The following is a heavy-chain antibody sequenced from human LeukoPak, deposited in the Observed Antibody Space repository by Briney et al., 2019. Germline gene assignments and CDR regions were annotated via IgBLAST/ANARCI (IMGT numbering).Heavy chain of an antibody. CDR3: ARDQQDSGWYDY. CDR1: GFTFSDYY. J-gene: IGHJ4*02. CDR2: ISSSSSYT. D-gene: IGHD6-19*01. Sequence: PGGSLRLSCAASGFTFSDYYMSWIRQAPGKGLEWVSYISSSSSYTNYADSVKGRFTISRDNAKNSLYLQMNSLGAEDTAVYYCARDQQDSGWYDYWGQGTLVTVSS. V-gene: IGHV3-11*06.